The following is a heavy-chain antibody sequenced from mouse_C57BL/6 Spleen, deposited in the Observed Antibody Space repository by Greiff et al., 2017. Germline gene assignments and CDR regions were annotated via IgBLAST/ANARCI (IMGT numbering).Heavy chain of an antibody. CDR2: INPNYGTT. CDR1: GYSFTDYN. J-gene: IGHJ2*01. V-gene: IGHV1-39*01. Sequence: EVQLQQSGPELVKPGASVKISCKASGYSFTDYNMNWVKQSTGKSLEWIGVINPNYGTTSYNQKFKGKATLTVDQSSSTAYMQLNSLTSEDTAVDYSATPYDFDYWGQGTTLTVSS. D-gene: IGHD2-14*01. CDR3: ATPYDFDY.